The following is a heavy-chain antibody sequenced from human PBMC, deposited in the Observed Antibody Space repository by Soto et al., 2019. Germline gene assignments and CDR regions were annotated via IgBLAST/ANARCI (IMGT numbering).Heavy chain of an antibody. J-gene: IGHJ4*02. CDR2: INAGNGNT. V-gene: IGHV1-3*01. Sequence: ASVKVSCKASGYTFTSYAMHWMRQAPGQRLEWMGWINAGNGNTKYSQKFQGRVTITRDTSASTAYMELSSLRSEDTAVYYCARSIVVVTALDYWGQGTLVTVSS. D-gene: IGHD2-21*02. CDR1: GYTFTSYA. CDR3: ARSIVVVTALDY.